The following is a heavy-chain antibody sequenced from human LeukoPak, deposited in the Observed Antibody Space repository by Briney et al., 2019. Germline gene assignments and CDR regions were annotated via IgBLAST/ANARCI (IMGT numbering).Heavy chain of an antibody. CDR2: INHNGNVN. CDR1: GFTFSSYW. J-gene: IGHJ4*02. CDR3: ARPYSSSWNY. D-gene: IGHD6-13*01. Sequence: GGSLRLSCAASGFTFSSYWMNWARQAPGKGLEWVASINHNGNVNYYVDSVKGRFTISRDNSKNTLYLQMNSLRAEDTAVYYCARPYSSSWNYWGQGTLVTVSS. V-gene: IGHV3-7*03.